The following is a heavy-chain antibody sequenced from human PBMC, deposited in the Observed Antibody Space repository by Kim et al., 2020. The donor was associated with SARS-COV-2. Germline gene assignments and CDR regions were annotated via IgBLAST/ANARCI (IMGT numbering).Heavy chain of an antibody. CDR2: ISGSGGST. CDR3: ANAITFGGVIVELMGDY. Sequence: GGSLRLSCAASGFTFSSYAMSWVRQAPGKGLEWVSAISGSGGSTYYADSVKGRFTISRDNSKNTLYLQMNSLRAEDTAVYYCANAITFGGVIVELMGDYWGQGTLVTVSS. V-gene: IGHV3-23*01. D-gene: IGHD3-16*02. CDR1: GFTFSSYA. J-gene: IGHJ4*02.